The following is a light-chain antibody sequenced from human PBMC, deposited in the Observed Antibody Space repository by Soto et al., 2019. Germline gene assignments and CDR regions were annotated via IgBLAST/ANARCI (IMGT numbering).Light chain of an antibody. CDR1: QSVSSN. CDR2: GAS. Sequence: ERVMTQSRATVSVSPGERSTLSCRASQSVSSNLAWYEQKRGQAPRLLIHGASTRDTGIPARFSGSGSGTEFTLTISRLEPEDFAVYYCQQYGTSGTCGQGTKVDIK. CDR3: QQYGTSGT. J-gene: IGKJ1*01. V-gene: IGKV3-15*01.